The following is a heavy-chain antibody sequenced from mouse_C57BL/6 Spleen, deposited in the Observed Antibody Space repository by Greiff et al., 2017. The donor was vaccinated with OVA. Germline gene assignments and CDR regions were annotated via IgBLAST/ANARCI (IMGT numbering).Heavy chain of an antibody. D-gene: IGHD2-4*01. CDR1: GYTFTSYW. CDR3: ARSEDYDYAMDY. Sequence: VQLQQPGAELVKPGASVKLSCKASGYTFTSYWMQWVKQRPGQGLEWIGEIDPSDSYTNYNQKFKGKATLTVDTSSSTAYMQLSSLTSEDSAVYYCARSEDYDYAMDYWGQGTSVTVSS. CDR2: IDPSDSYT. J-gene: IGHJ4*01. V-gene: IGHV1-50*01.